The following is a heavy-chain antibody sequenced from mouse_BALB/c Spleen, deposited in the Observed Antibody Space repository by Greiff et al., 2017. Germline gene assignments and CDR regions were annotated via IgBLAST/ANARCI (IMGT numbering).Heavy chain of an antibody. Sequence: EVKVVESGGGLVKPGGSLKLSCAASGFTFSSYAMSWVRQSPEKRLEWVAEISSGGSYTYYPDTVTGRFTISRDNAKNTLYLEMSSLRSEDTAMYYCASIYYDYDRFAYWGQGTLVTVSA. CDR1: GFTFSSYA. CDR3: ASIYYDYDRFAY. V-gene: IGHV5-9-4*01. CDR2: ISSGGSYT. J-gene: IGHJ3*01. D-gene: IGHD2-4*01.